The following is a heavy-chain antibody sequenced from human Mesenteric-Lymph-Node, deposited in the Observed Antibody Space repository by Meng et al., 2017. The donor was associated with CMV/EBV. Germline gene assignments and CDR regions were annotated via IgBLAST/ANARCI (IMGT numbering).Heavy chain of an antibody. CDR1: GFTVSSNY. D-gene: IGHD2-2*01. Sequence: GSLRLSCAASGFTVSSNYLIWVRQAPGKGLEWIGSIYYSGSTYYNPSLKSRVTISVDTSKNQFSLKLSSVTAADTAVYYCARGLLLVVAPAAPYYFDYWGQGTLVTVSS. CDR3: ARGLLLVVAPAAPYYFDY. J-gene: IGHJ4*02. CDR2: IYYSGST. V-gene: IGHV4-39*07.